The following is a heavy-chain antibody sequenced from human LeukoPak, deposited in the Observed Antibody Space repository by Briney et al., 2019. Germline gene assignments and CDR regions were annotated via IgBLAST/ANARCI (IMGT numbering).Heavy chain of an antibody. CDR2: ISYDGSNK. D-gene: IGHD3-10*01. V-gene: IGHV3-30*18. CDR1: GFTFSSYG. CDR3: AKLAGSFDY. J-gene: IGHJ4*02. Sequence: PGRSLRLSCAASGFTFSSYGMHWVRQAPGKGLEWVAVISYDGSNKYYADSVKGRFTTSRDNSKNTLYLQMNSLRAEDTAVYYCAKLAGSFDYWGQGTLVTVSS.